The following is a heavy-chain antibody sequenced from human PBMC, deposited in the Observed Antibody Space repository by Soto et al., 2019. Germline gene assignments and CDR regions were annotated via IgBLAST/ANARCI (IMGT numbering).Heavy chain of an antibody. D-gene: IGHD2-15*01. CDR3: ASDRGGYGMDV. CDR2: IYYSGST. V-gene: IGHV4-31*03. CDR1: GGSISSGGYY. Sequence: QVQLQESGPGLVTPSQTLSLTCTVSGGSISSGGYYWSWIRQHPGKGLEWIGYIYYSGSTYYNPSLKSXXTXSXXTSKTQFSLKLSSVTTADTAVYYCASDRGGYGMDVWGQGTTVTVSS. J-gene: IGHJ6*02.